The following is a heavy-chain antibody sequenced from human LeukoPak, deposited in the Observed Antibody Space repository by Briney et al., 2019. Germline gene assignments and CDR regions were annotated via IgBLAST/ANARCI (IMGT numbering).Heavy chain of an antibody. CDR3: AADEVQWLH. J-gene: IGHJ4*02. V-gene: IGHV1-58*02. Sequence: SVKVSCKASRFTFSNSAMQWVRQARGQRLEWIRKIVVGSGKTNYAKKFRERVNITRDMSTGTTYMELSGLGAEDTAVYYCAADEVQWLHWGQGTLVIVTS. CDR1: RFTFSNSA. CDR2: IVVGSGKT. D-gene: IGHD6-19*01.